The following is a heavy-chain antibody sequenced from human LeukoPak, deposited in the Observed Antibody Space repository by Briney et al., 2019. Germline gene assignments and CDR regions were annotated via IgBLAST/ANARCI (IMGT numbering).Heavy chain of an antibody. CDR3: TTILGFCSGRSCLGY. J-gene: IGHJ4*02. CDR2: IKSKTDGGTT. D-gene: IGHD2-15*01. CDR1: GFTFSHAW. Sequence: GGSLRLSCAVSGFTFSHAWMSWVRQAPGKGLEWVGRIKSKTDGGTTDYAAPVKGRFTISRDDSKNTLYLQMNSLKSEDTAVYYCTTILGFCSGRSCLGYWGQGTLVTVSS. V-gene: IGHV3-15*01.